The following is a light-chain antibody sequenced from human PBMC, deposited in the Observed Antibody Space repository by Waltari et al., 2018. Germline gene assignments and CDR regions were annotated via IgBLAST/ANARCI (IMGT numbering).Light chain of an antibody. J-gene: IGKJ1*01. CDR3: LQDHSYPRT. V-gene: IGKV1-6*01. CDR1: QGIRDD. Sequence: AIQMTQSPSSLSASVGDRVTITCRARQGIRDDLGWYQQKPGNAPKLLIYCTSILQSGLPSRFSGSGSDTDFTLTISSLQPEDFATYYCLQDHSYPRTFGQGTRVEIK. CDR2: CTS.